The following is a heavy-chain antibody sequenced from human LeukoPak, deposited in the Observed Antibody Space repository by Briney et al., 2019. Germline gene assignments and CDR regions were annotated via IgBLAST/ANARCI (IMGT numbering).Heavy chain of an antibody. D-gene: IGHD2-15*01. CDR1: GYTFTGPY. Sequence: ASVKVSCKASGYTFTGPYMHWVRQAPGQGLEWMGRINPNSGGTNYAQKFQGRVTMTRDTSISTAYVELSRLRSDDTAVYYCARGGDCSGGSCQHNWFDPWGQGTLVTVSS. J-gene: IGHJ5*02. CDR2: INPNSGGT. CDR3: ARGGDCSGGSCQHNWFDP. V-gene: IGHV1-2*06.